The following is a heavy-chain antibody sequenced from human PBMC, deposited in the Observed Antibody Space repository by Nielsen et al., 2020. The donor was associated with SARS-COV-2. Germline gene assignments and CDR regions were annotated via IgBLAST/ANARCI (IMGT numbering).Heavy chain of an antibody. CDR1: GFTFSWYA. CDR2: ISESGGST. J-gene: IGHJ4*02. Sequence: GESLKISCAASGFTFSWYAMAWVRQAPGQGLECVSTISESGGSTSYADSVKGRLTISRDNSKNTLYLQMNSLRAEDTAVYYCAKGVPRSYFDYWGQGTLVTVSS. V-gene: IGHV3-23*01. CDR3: AKGVPRSYFDY. D-gene: IGHD1-1*01.